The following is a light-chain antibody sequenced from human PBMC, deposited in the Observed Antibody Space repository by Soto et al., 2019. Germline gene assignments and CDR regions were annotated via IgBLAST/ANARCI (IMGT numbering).Light chain of an antibody. CDR1: QSVSSSY. CDR2: GAS. V-gene: IGKV3D-20*02. Sequence: TVLTQSPGTLSLSPGERATLSCRASQSVSSSYLAWYQQKPGQAPRLLIYGASSRATGIPDRFSGSGSETDFTLTISSLEPEDSAVYYCQQRSNWPSLTFGGGTKVDIK. J-gene: IGKJ4*01. CDR3: QQRSNWPSLT.